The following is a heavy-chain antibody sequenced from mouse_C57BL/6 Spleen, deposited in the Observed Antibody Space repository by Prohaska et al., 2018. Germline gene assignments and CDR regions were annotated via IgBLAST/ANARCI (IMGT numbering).Heavy chain of an antibody. CDR1: GFTFSGFW. D-gene: IGHD2-1*01. CDR2: INSDCSAI. V-gene: IGHV11-2*01. Sequence: EVQLLETGGGLVQPGGSRGLSCEGSGFTFSGFWMSWVRQTPGTTLEWIGDINSDCSAINYAPAIKDRFTIFRDNDKSTLYLQMSNVRAEDTATYFCMRYGNYWYFDVWGTGTTVTVSS. J-gene: IGHJ1*03. CDR3: MRYGNYWYFDV.